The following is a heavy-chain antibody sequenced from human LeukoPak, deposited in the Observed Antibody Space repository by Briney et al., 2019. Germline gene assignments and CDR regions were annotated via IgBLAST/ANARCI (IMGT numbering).Heavy chain of an antibody. CDR3: ARVLPNYYDSSGYYYISYYFDY. V-gene: IGHV4-59*01. Sequence: SETLSLTCTVYTASISTYYSSWIRQPPGKGLEWIGFFYYTGSTNYNPSLKSRVTISVDTSKNQFSLKLSSVTVADTAVYYCARVLPNYYDSSGYYYISYYFDYWGQGTLVTVSS. CDR2: FYYTGST. CDR1: TASISTYY. J-gene: IGHJ4*02. D-gene: IGHD3-22*01.